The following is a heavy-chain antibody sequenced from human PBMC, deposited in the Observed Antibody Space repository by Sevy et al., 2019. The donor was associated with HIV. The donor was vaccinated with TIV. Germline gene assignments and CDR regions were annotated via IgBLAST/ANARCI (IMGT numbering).Heavy chain of an antibody. CDR1: GFTFSSYG. CDR3: ARRLAY. Sequence: GGSRRLSCAASGFTFSSYGMNWVRQAPGKGLEWVSYISDSSTIYYADSVKGRFTISRDNAKNSLYLQMNSLRDEDTAVYYCARRLAYWGQGTLVTVSS. J-gene: IGHJ4*02. CDR2: ISDSSTI. V-gene: IGHV3-48*02.